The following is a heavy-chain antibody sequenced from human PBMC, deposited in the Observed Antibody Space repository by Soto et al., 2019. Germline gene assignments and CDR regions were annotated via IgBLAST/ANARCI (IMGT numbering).Heavy chain of an antibody. V-gene: IGHV3-53*01. CDR3: ARAGASSSPYYYYGMDV. CDR1: GFTVSINY. D-gene: IGHD6-6*01. CDR2: IYSGGST. J-gene: IGHJ6*02. Sequence: GGSLRLSCAASGFTVSINYMSWVRQAPGKGLEWVSVIYSGGSTYYADSVKGRFTISRDNSKNTLYLQMNSLRAEDTAVYYGARAGASSSPYYYYGMDVWGQGTTVTVSS.